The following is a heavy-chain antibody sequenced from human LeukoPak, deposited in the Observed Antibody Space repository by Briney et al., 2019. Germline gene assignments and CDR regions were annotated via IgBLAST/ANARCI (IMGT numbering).Heavy chain of an antibody. CDR2: ISAGGGST. D-gene: IGHD4-17*01. V-gene: IGHV3-23*01. Sequence: PGGSLRLSCAASGFTFTSYAMTWVRQAPRKGLEWVLAISAGGGSTYYADSVKGRFTIASDNSKNTLSLQMDSLRAEDTAVYYCARTAMGDYVRFPNDYWGQGTLVTVSS. CDR1: GFTFTSYA. J-gene: IGHJ4*02. CDR3: ARTAMGDYVRFPNDY.